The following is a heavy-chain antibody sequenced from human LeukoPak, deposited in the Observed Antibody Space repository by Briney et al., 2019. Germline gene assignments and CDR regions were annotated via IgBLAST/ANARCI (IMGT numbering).Heavy chain of an antibody. CDR3: ARERCGGDCYYYFNGMDV. CDR2: ISLTGLT. CDR1: GGSISNTNW. J-gene: IGHJ6*02. D-gene: IGHD2-21*02. Sequence: SETLSLTCGVSGGSISNTNWWSWVRQPPGQGLEWIGEISLTGLTHYNPSLESRVTMSVDTSKNQFSLKLNSVTAAHTALYYCARERCGGDCYYYFNGMDVWGQGTPVTVSS. V-gene: IGHV4-4*02.